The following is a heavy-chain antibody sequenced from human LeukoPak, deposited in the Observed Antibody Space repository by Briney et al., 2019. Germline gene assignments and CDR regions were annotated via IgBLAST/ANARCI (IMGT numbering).Heavy chain of an antibody. D-gene: IGHD3-10*01. V-gene: IGHV4-30-2*01. CDR2: IYHSGST. J-gene: IGHJ5*02. CDR3: ARGGGYYGSGSSENWFDP. CDR1: GGSVSSGSYY. Sequence: TSETLSLTCTVSGGSVSSGSYYWSWIRQPPGKGLEWIGYIYHSGSTYYNPSLKSRVTISVDRSKNQFSLKLSSVTAADTAVYYCARGGGYYGSGSSENWFDPWGQGTLVTVSS.